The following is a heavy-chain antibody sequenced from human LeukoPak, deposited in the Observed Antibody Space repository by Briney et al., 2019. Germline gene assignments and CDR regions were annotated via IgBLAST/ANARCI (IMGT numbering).Heavy chain of an antibody. CDR1: GFSFSDYW. V-gene: IGHV3-7*01. D-gene: IGHD3-9*01. CDR2: IKQDGSEK. J-gene: IGHJ4*02. CDR3: ARGINDVLRYFDWLFYFDY. Sequence: GGSLRLSCAASGFSFSDYWMTWVRQAPGKGLEWVANIKQDGSEKYYVDSVKGRFTISRDNAKNSLYLQMNSLRAEDTAVYYCARGINDVLRYFDWLFYFDYWGQGTLVTVSP.